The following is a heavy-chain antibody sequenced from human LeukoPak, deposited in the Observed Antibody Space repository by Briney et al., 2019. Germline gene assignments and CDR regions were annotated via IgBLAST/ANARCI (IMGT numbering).Heavy chain of an antibody. CDR1: GFTFSSYW. CDR3: ARDLFYGDYEYYYYYYGMDV. D-gene: IGHD4-17*01. Sequence: GGSLRLSCAASGFTFSSYWMHWVRQAPGKGLVWASRINSDGSSTSYADSVKGRFTISRDNAKNTLYLQMNSLRAEDTAVYYCARDLFYGDYEYYYYYYGMDVWGQGTTVTVSS. V-gene: IGHV3-74*01. CDR2: INSDGSST. J-gene: IGHJ6*02.